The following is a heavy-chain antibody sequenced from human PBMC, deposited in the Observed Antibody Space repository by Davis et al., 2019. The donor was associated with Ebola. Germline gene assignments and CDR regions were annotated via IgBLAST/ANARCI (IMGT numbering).Heavy chain of an antibody. CDR3: ARDREWELLLVYYYGMDV. Sequence: GGSLRLSCAASGFTFTTFSMSWVRQAPGKALEWVSSISSDSDYIYYADSAKGRFTISRDNAKNSLFLQMNSLRDEDTAVYYCARDREWELLLVYYYGMDVWGQGTTVTVSS. CDR2: ISSDSDYI. CDR1: GFTFTTFS. V-gene: IGHV3-21*01. D-gene: IGHD1-26*01. J-gene: IGHJ6*02.